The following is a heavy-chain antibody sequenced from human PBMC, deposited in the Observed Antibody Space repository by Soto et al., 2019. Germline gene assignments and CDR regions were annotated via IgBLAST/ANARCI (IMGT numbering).Heavy chain of an antibody. D-gene: IGHD4-17*01. CDR3: ARFRVDGDYVP. J-gene: IGHJ5*02. V-gene: IGHV3-74*01. CDR1: GFTFSNYW. CDR2: INSDGSST. Sequence: EVQLVESGGGLVQPGGSLRLSCAVSGFTFSNYWMHWVRQAPGKGLVWVSRINSDGSSTSFADFVKGRFTISRDHAKNTLYLQMNSLTAEDMAVYYCARFRVDGDYVPWGQGTLVTVSS.